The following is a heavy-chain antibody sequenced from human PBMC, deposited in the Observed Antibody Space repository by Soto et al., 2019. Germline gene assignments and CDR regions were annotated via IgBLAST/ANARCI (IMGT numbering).Heavy chain of an antibody. V-gene: IGHV3-74*01. CDR3: AVAVAGPTAIGY. CDR2: INSDGSST. D-gene: IGHD6-19*01. CDR1: GFTFSSYW. J-gene: IGHJ4*02. Sequence: EVQLVEAGGGLVQPGGSLRLSCAAAGFTFSSYWMHWVRQAPGKGLVWVSRINSDGSSTSYADSVKGRFTISRDNAKNTLYLQMNSLRAEDTAVYYCAVAVAGPTAIGYWGQGTLVTVSS.